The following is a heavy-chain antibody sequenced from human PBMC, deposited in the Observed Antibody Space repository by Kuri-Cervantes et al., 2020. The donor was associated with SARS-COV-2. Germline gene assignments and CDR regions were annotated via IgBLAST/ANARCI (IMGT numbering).Heavy chain of an antibody. CDR1: GYSFTSYW. Sequence: GESLKISCKGSGYSFTSYWISWARQMPGKGLEWMAIIYPGDSSTKYSPSFQGQVSISADKSTDTAYLQWSSLKASDTAIYFCAKGRGYWYFDLWGRGTLVTVSS. J-gene: IGHJ2*01. V-gene: IGHV5-51*01. CDR2: IYPGDSST. D-gene: IGHD1-26*01. CDR3: AKGRGYWYFDL.